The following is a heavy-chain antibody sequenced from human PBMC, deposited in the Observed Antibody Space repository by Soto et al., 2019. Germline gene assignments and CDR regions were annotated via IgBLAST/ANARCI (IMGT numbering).Heavy chain of an antibody. Sequence: QVQLQESGPGLVKPSETLSLTCAVSGDSISTYYCMWIRQPPGKGLESIGYLYYGRSANYNPSLKSRVTLSVDTSTNQCSLKLSSMNAADTAVYYCALRSMAVVPEYWGQGTLVTVSS. CDR2: LYYGRSA. D-gene: IGHD3-22*01. J-gene: IGHJ4*02. CDR1: GDSISTYY. V-gene: IGHV4-59*01. CDR3: ALRSMAVVPEY.